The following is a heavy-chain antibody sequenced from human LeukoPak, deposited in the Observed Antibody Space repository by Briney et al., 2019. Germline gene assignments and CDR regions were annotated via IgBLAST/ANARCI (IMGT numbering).Heavy chain of an antibody. V-gene: IGHV3-23*01. CDR3: AKDRKRWQQLRWFDP. Sequence: PGGSLRLSCAASGFTFSSYAMSWVRQAPGEGLELVSAISGSGGSTYYADSVKGRFTISRDNSKNTLYLQMNSLRAEDTAVYYCAKDRKRWQQLRWFDPWGQGTLVTVSS. D-gene: IGHD6-13*01. CDR1: GFTFSSYA. CDR2: ISGSGGST. J-gene: IGHJ5*02.